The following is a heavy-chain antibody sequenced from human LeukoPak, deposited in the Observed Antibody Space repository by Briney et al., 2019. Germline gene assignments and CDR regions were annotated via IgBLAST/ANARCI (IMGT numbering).Heavy chain of an antibody. CDR1: GYTFTSYY. J-gene: IGHJ5*02. CDR3: ARDWGYCSGGSCSARNWFDP. D-gene: IGHD2-15*01. V-gene: IGHV1-46*01. Sequence: ASAKVSCKASGYTFTSYYMHWVRQAPGQGLEWMGIINPSGGSTSYAQKFQGSVTMTRDMSTSTVYMELSSLRSEDTAVYYCARDWGYCSGGSCSARNWFDPWGQGTLVTVSS. CDR2: INPSGGST.